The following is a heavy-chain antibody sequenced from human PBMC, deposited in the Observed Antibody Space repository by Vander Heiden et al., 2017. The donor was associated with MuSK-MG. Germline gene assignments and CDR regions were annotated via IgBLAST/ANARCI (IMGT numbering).Heavy chain of an antibody. CDR2: ISSSGSII. CDR1: GFTSNTYS. Sequence: EVQLVESGGGLVQPGGSLRLSFATSGFTSNTYSMNWVRQAPGKGLEWVSYISSSGSIIYYADSVKGRFTISRDNAKDSLYLQMNSLRAEDTAVYYCARDVCSGGSCYGAFDIWGQGTMVTVSS. D-gene: IGHD2-15*01. J-gene: IGHJ3*02. CDR3: ARDVCSGGSCYGAFDI. V-gene: IGHV3-48*01.